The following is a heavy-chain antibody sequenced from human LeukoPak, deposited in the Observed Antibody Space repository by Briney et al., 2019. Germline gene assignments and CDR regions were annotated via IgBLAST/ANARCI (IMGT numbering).Heavy chain of an antibody. CDR2: INAGNGNT. Sequence: ASVKVSCKASGYTFTNYAIHWVRQAPGQRLEWLGWINAGNGNTRYSQSFQGRVTFTRDTSATTAYMELSSLRSEDTAMYYCAKEATMIVVARSYFDYWGPGTLVTVSS. CDR3: AKEATMIVVARSYFDY. CDR1: GYTFTNYA. J-gene: IGHJ4*02. V-gene: IGHV1-3*01. D-gene: IGHD3-22*01.